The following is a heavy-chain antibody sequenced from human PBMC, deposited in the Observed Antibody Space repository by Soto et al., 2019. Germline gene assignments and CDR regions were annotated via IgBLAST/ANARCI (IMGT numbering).Heavy chain of an antibody. CDR1: GGTFSSYA. V-gene: IGHV1-69*11. CDR3: ARVVMTTVPASYYYGMDV. D-gene: IGHD4-4*01. CDR2: IKPFIGTA. Sequence: SVNVSCKASGGTFSSYAICWVRQDPGQGLEWIGSIKPFIGTATYAQKFQGRVTITADESASTAYMELTSLRSEDTAVYYCARVVMTTVPASYYYGMDVWGQGTTVSVS. J-gene: IGHJ6*02.